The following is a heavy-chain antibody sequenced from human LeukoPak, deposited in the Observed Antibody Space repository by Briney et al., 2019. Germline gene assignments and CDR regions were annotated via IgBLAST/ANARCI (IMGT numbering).Heavy chain of an antibody. J-gene: IGHJ4*02. CDR3: ARAGFDFSFDY. Sequence: GGSLRLSCAASGFTFSSYSMNWVRQAPGKGLEWVSYISSSSSTIYYADSVKGRFTISRDNAKNSLYLQMTSLRAEDTAVYYCARAGFDFSFDYWGQGTLVTVSS. CDR2: ISSSSSTI. CDR1: GFTFSSYS. V-gene: IGHV3-48*04. D-gene: IGHD3-9*01.